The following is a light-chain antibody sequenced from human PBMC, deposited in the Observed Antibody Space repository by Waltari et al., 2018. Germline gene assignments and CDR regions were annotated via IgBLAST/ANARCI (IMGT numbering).Light chain of an antibody. Sequence: IMLTQSPGTLSLSPGERATLSCRASQSLSRYLAWYKQKPGQAPRLLIYGASTRATGIPDRFSGSGSGTDFSLTISGLEPEDSAVYYCQHHFRLPATFGQGTKVEIK. J-gene: IGKJ1*01. CDR3: QHHFRLPAT. CDR1: QSLSRY. CDR2: GAS. V-gene: IGKV3-20*01.